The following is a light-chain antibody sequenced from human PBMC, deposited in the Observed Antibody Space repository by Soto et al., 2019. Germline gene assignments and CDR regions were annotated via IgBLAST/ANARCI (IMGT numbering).Light chain of an antibody. J-gene: IGLJ3*02. Sequence: QSVLTQPPSVSAAPGQRVTISCSGSSSNIGNKYVSWYQQLPGTAPKLLIYENNKRPSGIPDRFSGSKSGTSATLDITGLQTGDEAYYSCATWDSSLNVAVFGGGTKLTVL. CDR3: ATWDSSLNVAV. V-gene: IGLV1-51*01. CDR1: SSNIGNKY. CDR2: ENN.